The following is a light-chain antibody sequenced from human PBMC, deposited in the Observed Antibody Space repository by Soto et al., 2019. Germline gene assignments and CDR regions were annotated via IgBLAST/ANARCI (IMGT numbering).Light chain of an antibody. CDR3: SSYTSSSTLV. Sequence: QSVLTQPASVSGSPGQSITISCTGTSSDFGGYSYVSWYQQHPGKAPKLMIYDVSNRPSGVSNRFSGSKSGNTASLTISGLQAEDEADYYCSSYTSSSTLVFGTGTKLTVL. V-gene: IGLV2-14*03. CDR1: SSDFGGYSY. CDR2: DVS. J-gene: IGLJ1*01.